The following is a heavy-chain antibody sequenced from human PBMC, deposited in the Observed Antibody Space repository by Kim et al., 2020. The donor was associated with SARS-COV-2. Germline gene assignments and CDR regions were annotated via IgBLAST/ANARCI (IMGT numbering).Heavy chain of an antibody. CDR1: GFTFSSYE. J-gene: IGHJ3*02. CDR2: ISSSGSTI. Sequence: GGSLRLSCAASGFTFSSYEMNWVRQAPGKGLEWVSYISSSGSTIYYADSVKGRFTISRDNAKNSLYLQMNSLRAEDTAVYYCASLPDLDHYYDSSGYYYNAFDIWGQGTMVTVSS. CDR3: ASLPDLDHYYDSSGYYYNAFDI. V-gene: IGHV3-48*03. D-gene: IGHD3-22*01.